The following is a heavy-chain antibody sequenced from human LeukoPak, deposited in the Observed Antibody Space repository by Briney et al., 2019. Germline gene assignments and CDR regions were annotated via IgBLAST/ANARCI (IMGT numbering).Heavy chain of an antibody. CDR1: GFSFSTHG. J-gene: IGHJ4*02. D-gene: IGHD3-10*01. Sequence: GGSLRLSCAASGFSFSTHGLTWVRQAPGKGLEWVSTISGTGGSAYYADSVKGRFTISRDNSKNTVSLEMSSLGLDDTAVYYCAEVHLRGVTDYWGQGTLVTVSS. V-gene: IGHV3-23*01. CDR2: ISGTGGSA. CDR3: AEVHLRGVTDY.